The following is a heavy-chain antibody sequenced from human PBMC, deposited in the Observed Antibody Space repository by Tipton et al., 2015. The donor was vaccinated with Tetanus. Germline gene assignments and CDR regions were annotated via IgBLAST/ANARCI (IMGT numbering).Heavy chain of an antibody. J-gene: IGHJ4*02. CDR1: GFTFSSYG. CDR3: AREADCSGGSCFSGDFDT. V-gene: IGHV3-33*01. CDR2: SWYDGTDK. D-gene: IGHD2-15*01. Sequence: SLRLSCAASGFTFSSYGIHWVRQAPGKGLEWVAVSWYDGTDKYYADSVKGRFTISRDNSKNTLYLQMNSLRAEDTAVYYCAREADCSGGSCFSGDFDTWGQGTQVTVSS.